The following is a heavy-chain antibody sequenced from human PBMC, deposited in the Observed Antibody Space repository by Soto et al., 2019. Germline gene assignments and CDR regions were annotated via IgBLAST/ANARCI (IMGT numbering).Heavy chain of an antibody. V-gene: IGHV4-4*02. CDR1: GASITGYNW. Sequence: QVQLQESGPGLVKPSGTLSLTCAVSGASITGYNWWTWVRQHPGEGLEWIGEIYHSGGTSYNPSLKSRVTMSVDKANNHFSLNLRSVTAADTAVYYCVRGIVVPARRFDPWGQGIPVTVSS. J-gene: IGHJ5*02. CDR2: IYHSGGT. CDR3: VRGIVVPARRFDP. D-gene: IGHD2-2*01.